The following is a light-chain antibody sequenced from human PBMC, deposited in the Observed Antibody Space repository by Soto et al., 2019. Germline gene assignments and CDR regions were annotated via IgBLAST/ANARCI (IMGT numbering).Light chain of an antibody. CDR2: GAS. CDR1: QSVSSSY. V-gene: IGKV3-20*01. CDR3: QQYGSSPIT. J-gene: IGKJ5*01. Sequence: EIVLTQSPGTLSLSPGERATLSCRASQSVSSSYLAWYQQKPGQAPRXXIYGASSRETGIPDRFSGSGSGTEFTLTISRLEPEDFEVYYCQQYGSSPITFGQGTRLEIK.